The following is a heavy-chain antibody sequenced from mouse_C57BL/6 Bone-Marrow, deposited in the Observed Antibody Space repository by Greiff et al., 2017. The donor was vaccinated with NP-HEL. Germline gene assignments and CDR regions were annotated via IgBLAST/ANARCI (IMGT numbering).Heavy chain of an antibody. CDR1: GYTFTSYW. Sequence: QVQLKQPGAELVKPGASVKLSCKASGYTFTSYWMHWVKQRPGQGLEWIGMIHPNSGSTNYNEKFKSKATLTVDKSSSTAYMQLSSLTSEDSAGYYCARNYGYVDYWGQGTTLTVSS. J-gene: IGHJ2*01. CDR3: ARNYGYVDY. V-gene: IGHV1-64*01. CDR2: IHPNSGST. D-gene: IGHD1-1*02.